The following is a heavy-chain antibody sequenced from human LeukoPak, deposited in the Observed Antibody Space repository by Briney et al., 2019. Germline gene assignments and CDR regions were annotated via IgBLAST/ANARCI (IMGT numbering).Heavy chain of an antibody. CDR2: IKQDGSEK. J-gene: IGHJ4*02. V-gene: IGHV3-7*01. CDR1: GFTFSSYW. CDR3: ARGETYYDFWSGAY. Sequence: GGSLRLSCAASGFTFSSYWMSWVRQAPGKGLEWVANIKQDGSEKYYVDSVKGRFTISRDNAKNSLYLQMNSLRAEDTAVYYCARGETYYDFWSGAYWGQGTLVTVSS. D-gene: IGHD3-3*01.